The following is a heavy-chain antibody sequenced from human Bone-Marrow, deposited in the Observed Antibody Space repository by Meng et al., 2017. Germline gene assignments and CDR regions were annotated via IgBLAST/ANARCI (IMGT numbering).Heavy chain of an antibody. V-gene: IGHV1-58*01. J-gene: IGHJ4*02. CDR1: GFTFTSA. Sequence: SVKVSCKASGFTFTSAAQWARQARGQRLEWIGWIVIGSGDTKYAQKFQQRVTITRDTSTNTAYMELSSLKSDDMAVYYCATDLGRGSVQFDYWGQGTPVTVSS. CDR2: IVIGSGDT. D-gene: IGHD3-10*01. CDR3: ATDLGRGSVQFDY.